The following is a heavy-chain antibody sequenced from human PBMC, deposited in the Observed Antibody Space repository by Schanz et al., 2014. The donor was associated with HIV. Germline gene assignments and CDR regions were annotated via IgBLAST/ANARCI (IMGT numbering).Heavy chain of an antibody. CDR3: ASSITFFGAVYAMDV. D-gene: IGHD3-3*01. CDR2: IYTSGST. Sequence: QVQLQESGPGLVKPSETLSLTCTVSGGSISGHYWSWIRQSAGKALEWIGRIYTSGSTNYNPSLKSRFTLSVDPSKPQFPLTLGSVTAADTAIYYCASSITFFGAVYAMDVWGQGTPVTV. CDR1: GGSISGHY. J-gene: IGHJ6*02. V-gene: IGHV4-4*07.